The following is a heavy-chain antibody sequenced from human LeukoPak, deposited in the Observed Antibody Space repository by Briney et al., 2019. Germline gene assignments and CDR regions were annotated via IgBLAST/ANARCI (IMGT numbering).Heavy chain of an antibody. CDR3: ARVCGGSCHDAFDI. CDR1: GYTFTSYY. CDR2: INPSGGST. J-gene: IGHJ3*02. V-gene: IGHV1-46*01. D-gene: IGHD2-15*01. Sequence: ASVKVSCKASGYTFTSYYMHWVRQAPGQGLEWMGIINPSGGSTSYAQKFQGRVTMTRDTSISTAYMELSRLRSDDTAVYYCARVCGGSCHDAFDIWGQGTMVTVSS.